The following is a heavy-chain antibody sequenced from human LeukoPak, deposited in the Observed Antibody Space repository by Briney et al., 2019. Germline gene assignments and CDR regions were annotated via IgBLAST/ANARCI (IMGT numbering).Heavy chain of an antibody. V-gene: IGHV4-61*02. J-gene: IGHJ4*02. D-gene: IGHD6-13*01. CDR3: ARTRYSSSWYFDY. Sequence: KPSETLSLTCTVSGGSISSGSYYWSWIRQPAGKGLEWIGRIYTSGSTNYNPSLKSRVTISVDTSKNQFSLKLSSVTAADTAVYYCARTRYSSSWYFDYWGQGTLVTVSS. CDR2: IYTSGST. CDR1: GGSISSGSYY.